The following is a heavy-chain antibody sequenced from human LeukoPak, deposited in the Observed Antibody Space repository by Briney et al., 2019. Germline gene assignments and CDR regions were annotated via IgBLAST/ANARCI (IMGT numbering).Heavy chain of an antibody. CDR2: ISFDGRNK. V-gene: IGHV3-30*07. J-gene: IGHJ4*02. CDR1: GFTFSTYA. CDR3: ARHGVTAMDY. Sequence: GGSLRLSCAASGFTFSTYAMHWVRQAPGKGLEWVAGISFDGRNKYYADSVKGRFTISRDNSKNTLYLQMNSLRAEDTAVYYCARHGVTAMDYWGQGTLVTVSS. D-gene: IGHD2-21*02.